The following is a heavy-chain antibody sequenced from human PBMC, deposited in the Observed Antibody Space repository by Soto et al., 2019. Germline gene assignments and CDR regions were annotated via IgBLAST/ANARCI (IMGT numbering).Heavy chain of an antibody. Sequence: ASVKVSCKASGYTVTGYYMHWVRQAPGQGLEWMGWISAYNGNTNYAQKFQGRVTMTTDTSASTAYMELRSLRSDDTAVYYCVRESPYGSGTYNYNGMDVWGQGTTVTVSS. CDR3: VRESPYGSGTYNYNGMDV. J-gene: IGHJ6*02. V-gene: IGHV1-18*04. CDR2: ISAYNGNT. D-gene: IGHD3-10*01. CDR1: GYTVTGYY.